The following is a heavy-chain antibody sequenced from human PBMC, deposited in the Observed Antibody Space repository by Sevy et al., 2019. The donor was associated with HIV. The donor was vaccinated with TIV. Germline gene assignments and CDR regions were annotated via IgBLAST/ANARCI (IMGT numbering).Heavy chain of an antibody. J-gene: IGHJ4*02. D-gene: IGHD2-21*02. CDR3: ARGREVVTAKRIYYFDY. CDR1: GFTFSSYA. Sequence: GGSLRLSCAASGFTFSSYAMHWVRQAPGKGLEWVAVISYDGSNKYYADSVKGRFTISRDNSKNTLYLQMNSLRAEDTAVYYFARGREVVTAKRIYYFDYWGQGTLVTVSS. V-gene: IGHV3-30-3*01. CDR2: ISYDGSNK.